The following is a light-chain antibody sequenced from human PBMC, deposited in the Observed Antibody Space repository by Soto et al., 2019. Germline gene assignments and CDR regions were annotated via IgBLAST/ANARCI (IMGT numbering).Light chain of an antibody. CDR1: SSNIGAGYD. V-gene: IGLV1-40*01. CDR3: QYYDSSLSGYV. J-gene: IGLJ1*01. CDR2: GSS. Sequence: QSALTQPPSVSGAPGQRVTISCTGSSSNIGAGYDVHWYQQLPGTAPKLLIYGSSNRPSGVPDRFSGSKSGTSASLAITGLQAEDEADYYCQYYDSSLSGYVFGTGTKVTVL.